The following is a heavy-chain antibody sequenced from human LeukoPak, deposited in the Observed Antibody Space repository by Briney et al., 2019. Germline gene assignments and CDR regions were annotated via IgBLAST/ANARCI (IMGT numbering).Heavy chain of an antibody. J-gene: IGHJ3*02. CDR3: ARNTLFALDI. CDR1: GLTVSSSY. CDR2: IYNDGST. V-gene: IGHV3-53*01. Sequence: PGGSLRLSCAASGLTVSSSYMSWVRQAPGKGLEWVSIIYNDGSTYYADSMKGRFTVSRDISKNTLYLQVNSLRAEDTAMYYCARNTLFALDIWGQGTMVTVSS.